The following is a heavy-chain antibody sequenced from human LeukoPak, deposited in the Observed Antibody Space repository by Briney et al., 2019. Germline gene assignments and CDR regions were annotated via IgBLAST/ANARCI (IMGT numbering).Heavy chain of an antibody. CDR3: ASHMAVAGTRGFDD. CDR1: DDSIYSNKW. Sequence: SETLSLTCAVFDDSIYSNKWWSWVRPPPGKGLEWIGEISQTGTTYYDPSLKSRTTISIDRSKNPFSLTLTSATAADTAVYSCASHMAVAGTRGFDDWGEGTLVTVSS. CDR2: ISQTGTT. J-gene: IGHJ4*02. D-gene: IGHD6-19*01. V-gene: IGHV4-4*02.